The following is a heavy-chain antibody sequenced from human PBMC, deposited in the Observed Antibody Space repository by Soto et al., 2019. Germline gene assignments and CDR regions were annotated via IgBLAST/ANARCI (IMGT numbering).Heavy chain of an antibody. CDR3: ARAFHGSGYFDY. J-gene: IGHJ4*02. CDR2: ISSSSSYT. V-gene: IGHV3-11*06. CDR1: GFTFSDYY. D-gene: IGHD3-10*01. Sequence: GGSLRLSCAASGFTFSDYYMSWIRQAPGKGLEWVSYISSSSSYTNYADSVKGRFTISRDNAKNSLYLQMNSLRAEDTAVYYCARAFHGSGYFDYWGQGTLVTVSS.